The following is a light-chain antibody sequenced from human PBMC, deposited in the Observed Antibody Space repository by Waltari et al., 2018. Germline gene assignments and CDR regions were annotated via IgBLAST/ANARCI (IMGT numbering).Light chain of an antibody. CDR3: MQRVEFPWT. CDR2: TLS. Sequence: MNQTPIYLPVTPREQATIYCRSSQSHSDRDDGKTFVDWYLQKPGQSPQLLIYTLSYRPSGVPDRFSGSGSDTDFTLKISGVEAEDVGVYYCMQRVEFPWTFGQGTKVEIK. V-gene: IGKV2-40*01. J-gene: IGKJ1*01. CDR1: QSHSDRDDGKTF.